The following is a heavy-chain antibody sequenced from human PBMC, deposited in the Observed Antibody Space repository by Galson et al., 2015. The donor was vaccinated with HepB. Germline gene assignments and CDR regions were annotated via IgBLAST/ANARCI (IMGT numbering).Heavy chain of an antibody. J-gene: IGHJ5*02. CDR3: ARGAAVATNWFDP. Sequence: SVKVSCKASGYTFIGHHMHWVRQALGQGLEWMGWINPNSGDTKYAQKFEGRVTMTRDTSISTAHMELSRLRSDDTAVYYCARGAAVATNWFDPWGQGTLVTVSS. D-gene: IGHD6-13*01. V-gene: IGHV1-2*02. CDR1: GYTFIGHH. CDR2: INPNSGDT.